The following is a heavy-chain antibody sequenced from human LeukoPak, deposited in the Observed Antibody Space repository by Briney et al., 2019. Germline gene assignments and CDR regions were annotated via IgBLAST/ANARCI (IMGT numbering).Heavy chain of an antibody. V-gene: IGHV5-51*01. Sequence: GESLKISCKGSGYSFTSYWIGWVRQMPGKGLEWMGIIYPGDSDTRYSPSFQGQVTISADKSISTAYLQWSSLKASDTAMYYCARRRCDFWSGYYSFDYWGQGTLVTVSS. CDR3: ARRRCDFWSGYYSFDY. CDR2: IYPGDSDT. D-gene: IGHD3-3*01. CDR1: GYSFTSYW. J-gene: IGHJ4*02.